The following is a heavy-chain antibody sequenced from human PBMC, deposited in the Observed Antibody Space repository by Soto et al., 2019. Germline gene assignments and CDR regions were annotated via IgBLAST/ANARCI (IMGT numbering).Heavy chain of an antibody. CDR2: IWYDGSNK. Sequence: LRLSCAASGFTFSSYGMHWVRQAPGKGLEWVAVIWYDGSNKYYADSVKGRFTISRDNSKNTLYLQMNSLRAEDTAVYYCARDSMPHSYHNGMVVRGQGTILTVS. V-gene: IGHV3-33*01. J-gene: IGHJ6*02. CDR3: ARDSMPHSYHNGMVV. CDR1: GFTFSSYG. D-gene: IGHD2-2*01.